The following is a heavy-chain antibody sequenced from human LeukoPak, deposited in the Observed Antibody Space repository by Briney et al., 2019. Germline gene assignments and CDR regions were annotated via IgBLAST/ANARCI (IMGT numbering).Heavy chain of an antibody. Sequence: PGGSLRLSCAASGFTFSSYWMSWVRQAPGKGLEWVANIKQDGSEKHYVDSVKGRFTISRDNAKNSLYLQMNSLRAEDTAVYYCARDKGARGYSGYSAYWGQGTLVTVSS. CDR3: ARDKGARGYSGYSAY. V-gene: IGHV3-7*01. J-gene: IGHJ4*02. CDR2: IKQDGSEK. D-gene: IGHD3-22*01. CDR1: GFTFSSYW.